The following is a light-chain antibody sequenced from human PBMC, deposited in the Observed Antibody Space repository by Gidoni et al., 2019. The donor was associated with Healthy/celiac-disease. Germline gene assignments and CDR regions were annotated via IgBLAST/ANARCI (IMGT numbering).Light chain of an antibody. CDR3: QQSYSTPRT. V-gene: IGKV1-39*01. Sequence: DIQMTQSPSSLSASVGDRVTITCRARQGISSYLNWYQQKPGKAPKLLIYAASSLQSGVPSRFSGSGSGTDFTLTISSLQPEDFATYYCQQSYSTPRTFGQGTKVEIK. CDR1: QGISSY. CDR2: AAS. J-gene: IGKJ1*01.